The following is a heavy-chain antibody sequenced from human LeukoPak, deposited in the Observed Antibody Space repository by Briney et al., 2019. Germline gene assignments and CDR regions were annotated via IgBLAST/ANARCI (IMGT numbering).Heavy chain of an antibody. CDR1: GYTFTGYY. CDR3: AKGVWFGDQPASDY. CDR2: INPNSGGT. Sequence: GASVKVSCKASGYTFTGYYMHWVRQAPGQGLEWMGWINPNSGGTNYAQKFQGRVTMTRDTSISTAYMELSRLRAEDTAVYYCAKGVWFGDQPASDYWGQGTLVTVSS. V-gene: IGHV1-2*02. D-gene: IGHD3-10*01. J-gene: IGHJ4*02.